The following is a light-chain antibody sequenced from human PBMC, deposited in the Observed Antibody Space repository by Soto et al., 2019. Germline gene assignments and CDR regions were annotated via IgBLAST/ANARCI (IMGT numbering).Light chain of an antibody. CDR3: QLTTDFT. V-gene: IGKV1-5*01. Sequence: DIQMTQSPSTLAASVGDTVTMTCRSSSTWLAWYQKKPGKAPKLLIYDVSNLERGVPPRFSGSTSGAESTLTITGLQPDDLGTYYCQLTTDFTCGQGTKVESK. CDR1: SSSTW. CDR2: DVS. J-gene: IGKJ2*01.